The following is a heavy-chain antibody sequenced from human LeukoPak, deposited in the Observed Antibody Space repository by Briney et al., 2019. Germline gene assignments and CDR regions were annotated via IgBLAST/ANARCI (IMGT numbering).Heavy chain of an antibody. CDR3: ARLGDYYDSSGYYYEDY. Sequence: GESLKISCKGSGYSFTSYWIGWVRQTPGKGLEWMGIIYPGDSDTRYSPSFQGQVTISADKPISTAYLQWSSLKASDTAMYYYARLGDYYDSSGYYYEDYWGQGTLVTVSS. CDR2: IYPGDSDT. V-gene: IGHV5-51*01. D-gene: IGHD3-22*01. J-gene: IGHJ4*02. CDR1: GYSFTSYW.